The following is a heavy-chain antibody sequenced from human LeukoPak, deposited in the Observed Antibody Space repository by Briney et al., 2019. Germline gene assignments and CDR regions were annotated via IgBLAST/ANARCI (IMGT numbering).Heavy chain of an antibody. CDR3: ARGRVRYCSGGSCYSAYYYMDV. V-gene: IGHV4-34*01. Sequence: SETLSLICAVYGGSFSGYYWSWIRQPPGKGLEWIGEINHSGSTNYNPSLKSRVTISVDTSKNQFSLKLSSVTAADTAVYYCARGRVRYCSGGSCYSAYYYMDVWGKGTTVTVSS. D-gene: IGHD2-15*01. CDR1: GGSFSGYY. J-gene: IGHJ6*03. CDR2: INHSGST.